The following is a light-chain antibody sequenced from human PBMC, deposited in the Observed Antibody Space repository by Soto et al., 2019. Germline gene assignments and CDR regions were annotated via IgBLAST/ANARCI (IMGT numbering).Light chain of an antibody. CDR3: QQSYSTPIT. V-gene: IGKV1-39*01. J-gene: IGKJ4*01. CDR2: AAS. Sequence: DIQMTQSPSSLSASVGDRVTITCRASQSISSYLNWYQQKPGKAPKLLIYAASSLQSGVPSRFSGSGSGTDFTPTISSLQPEDFATCYCQQSYSTPITFGGGTKVDIK. CDR1: QSISSY.